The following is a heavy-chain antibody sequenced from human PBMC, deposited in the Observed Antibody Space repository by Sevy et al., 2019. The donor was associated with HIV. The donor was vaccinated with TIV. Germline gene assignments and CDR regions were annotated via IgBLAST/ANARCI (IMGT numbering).Heavy chain of an antibody. CDR3: AKDGGSGSGPSAEYFHH. Sequence: GGSLRLSCAASGFTFADYAMHWVRQAPGKGLEWVSGISWNNAFIGYADSVTGRLTISRDNAKNSVYLQMNSWKPEDTAFYYCAKDGGSGSGPSAEYFHHGGQGTLVTVSS. D-gene: IGHD6-19*01. V-gene: IGHV3-9*01. J-gene: IGHJ1*01. CDR2: ISWNNAFI. CDR1: GFTFADYA.